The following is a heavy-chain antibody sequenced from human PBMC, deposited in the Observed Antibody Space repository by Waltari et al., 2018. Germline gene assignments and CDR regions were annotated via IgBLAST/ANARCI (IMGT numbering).Heavy chain of an antibody. CDR1: GYNFTSYA. J-gene: IGHJ4*02. CDR3: ASHGYSGYDFDY. Sequence: QVQLVQSGAEVKKPGASVKVSCKASGYNFTSYAMHWVRQAPGQRLEWMGWINAGNANKKYSQKIPGRVTITRDTSASTAYMELRSLRSEDTAVYYCASHGYSGYDFDYWGQGTLVTVSS. D-gene: IGHD5-12*01. CDR2: INAGNANK. V-gene: IGHV1-3*01.